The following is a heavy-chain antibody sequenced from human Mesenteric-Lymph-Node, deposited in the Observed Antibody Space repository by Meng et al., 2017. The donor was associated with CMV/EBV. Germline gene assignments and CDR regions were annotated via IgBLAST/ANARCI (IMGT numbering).Heavy chain of an antibody. J-gene: IGHJ6*02. CDR3: ARGKVVSAAMDV. CDR1: GFTVSSNY. D-gene: IGHD2-2*01. V-gene: IGHV3-53*01. Sequence: GESLKISCAASGFTVSSNYMSWVRQAPGKGLEWVSVIYSGGSTYYANSVKGRFTISRDNSKNTLYLQMNSLRAEDTAVYYCARGKVVSAAMDVWGQGTTVTVSS. CDR2: IYSGGST.